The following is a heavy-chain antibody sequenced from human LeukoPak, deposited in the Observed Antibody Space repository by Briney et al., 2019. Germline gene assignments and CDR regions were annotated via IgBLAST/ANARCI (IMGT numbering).Heavy chain of an antibody. CDR2: ISAYNGNT. CDR3: ASLINYYDSSALLGWFDP. CDR1: GYTFTSSG. J-gene: IGHJ5*02. Sequence: ASVKVSCKASGYTFTSSGISWVRQAPGQGLEWMGWISAYNGNTNYAQKLQGRVTMTTDTSTSTAYMELRSLRSDDTAVYYCASLINYYDSSALLGWFDPWGQGTLVTVSS. D-gene: IGHD3-22*01. V-gene: IGHV1-18*01.